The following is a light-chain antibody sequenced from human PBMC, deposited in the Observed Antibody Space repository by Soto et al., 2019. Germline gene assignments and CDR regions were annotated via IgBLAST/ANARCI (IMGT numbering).Light chain of an antibody. CDR3: QTWGSGIVV. CDR1: SGHSKYA. Sequence: QPVLTQSPSASASLGASVKLTCTLSSGHSKYAIAWHQQQSEKGPRYLMKLNSDGSHSKGDGIPDRFSGSSSGAERYLTISSLQSEDEADYYCQTWGSGIVVFGGGTQLTVL. J-gene: IGLJ2*01. CDR2: LNSDGSH. V-gene: IGLV4-69*01.